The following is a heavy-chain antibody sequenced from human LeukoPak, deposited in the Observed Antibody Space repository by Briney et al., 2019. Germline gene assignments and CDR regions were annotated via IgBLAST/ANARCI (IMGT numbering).Heavy chain of an antibody. J-gene: IGHJ4*02. CDR2: ISNGGDHT. CDR3: AKDQRYNWNDGGYFDY. CDR1: GFTFRDFS. Sequence: GGSLRLSCVASGFTFRDFSMSWVRQAPGKGLEWVSVISNGGDHTYYADSVKGRFTISRDNSKNTLYLQMNSLRAEDTAVYYCAKDQRYNWNDGGYFDYWGQGTLVTVSS. V-gene: IGHV3-23*01. D-gene: IGHD1-20*01.